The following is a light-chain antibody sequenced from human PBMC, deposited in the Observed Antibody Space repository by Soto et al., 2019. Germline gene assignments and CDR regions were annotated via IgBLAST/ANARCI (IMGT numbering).Light chain of an antibody. CDR3: QQYNNWPPIT. CDR1: ERISDY. J-gene: IGKJ5*01. CDR2: TAS. Sequence: DIQMTQSPSSLSASVGDRVTISCRASERISDYLAWYQQKPGKAPKLLINTASSLRSGVPSRFSGSGSGTDFTLTIDSLQPEDFAVYYCQQYNNWPPITFGQGTRLEIK. V-gene: IGKV1-39*01.